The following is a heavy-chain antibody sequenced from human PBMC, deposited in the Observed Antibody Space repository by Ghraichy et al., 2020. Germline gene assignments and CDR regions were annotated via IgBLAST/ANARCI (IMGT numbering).Heavy chain of an antibody. CDR3: ARAFGRILPFDY. Sequence: GGSLRLSCAASGFTFSSYWMNWVRQAPGKGLEWVASIKEDGSERYFVDSVKGRFTISRDNAKNSLYLQMNSLRAEDTAVYYCARAFGRILPFDYWGQGTLVTVS. J-gene: IGHJ4*02. V-gene: IGHV3-7*01. CDR1: GFTFSSYW. D-gene: IGHD3-16*01. CDR2: IKEDGSER.